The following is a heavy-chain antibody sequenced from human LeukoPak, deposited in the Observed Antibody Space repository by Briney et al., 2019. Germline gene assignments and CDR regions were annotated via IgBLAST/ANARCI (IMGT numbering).Heavy chain of an antibody. CDR3: AKDPLGVPSHFDY. CDR2: IRYDGSNK. CDR1: GFTFSSYG. V-gene: IGHV3-30*02. Sequence: GGSLRLSCAASGFTFSSYGMHWVRQAPGKGLEWVAFIRYDGSNKYYADSVKGRFTISRDNSKNTLYLQMNSLRAEDTAVYYCAKDPLGVPSHFDYWGQGTLVIVSS. J-gene: IGHJ4*02. D-gene: IGHD3-10*01.